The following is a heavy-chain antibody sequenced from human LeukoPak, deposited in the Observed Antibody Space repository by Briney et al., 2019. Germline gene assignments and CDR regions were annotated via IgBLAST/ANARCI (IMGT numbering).Heavy chain of an antibody. CDR3: PRGGGDQDLPYDY. Sequence: ASVKVSCKASGYTFTGYYMHWVRQAPGQGLEWMGWINPNSGGTNYAQKFQGRVTMTRDTSISTAYMELSRLRSDDTAVYYCPRGGGDQDLPYDYWGQGTLVTVSS. V-gene: IGHV1-2*02. CDR2: INPNSGGT. CDR1: GYTFTGYY. D-gene: IGHD2-21*02. J-gene: IGHJ4*02.